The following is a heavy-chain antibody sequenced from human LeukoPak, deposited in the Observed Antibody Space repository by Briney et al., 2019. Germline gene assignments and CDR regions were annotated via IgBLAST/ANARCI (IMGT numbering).Heavy chain of an antibody. CDR2: ISAYNGNT. CDR1: GYTFTSYG. V-gene: IGHV1-18*01. Sequence: ASVKVSCKASGYTFTSYGISWVRQAPGQGLEWMGWISAYNGNTNYAQKLQGRVTMTTDTSTRTAYMELRSLRSDDTAVYYCARDGFLARYYDSSGEAYYYYMDVWGKGTTVTVSS. CDR3: ARDGFLARYYDSSGEAYYYYMDV. J-gene: IGHJ6*03. D-gene: IGHD3-22*01.